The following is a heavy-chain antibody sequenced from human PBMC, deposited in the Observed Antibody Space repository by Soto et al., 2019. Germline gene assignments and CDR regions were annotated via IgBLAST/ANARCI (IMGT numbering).Heavy chain of an antibody. D-gene: IGHD3-10*01. V-gene: IGHV3-23*01. J-gene: IGHJ5*02. CDR3: AKVKNLLHYGSGSYYNVPNWFDP. Sequence: PGGSLRLSCAASGFTFSSYAMSWVRQAPGKGLEWVSAISGSGGSTYYADSVKGRFTISRDNSKNTLYLQMNSLRAEDTAVYYCAKVKNLLHYGSGSYYNVPNWFDPWGQGTLVTVSS. CDR2: ISGSGGST. CDR1: GFTFSSYA.